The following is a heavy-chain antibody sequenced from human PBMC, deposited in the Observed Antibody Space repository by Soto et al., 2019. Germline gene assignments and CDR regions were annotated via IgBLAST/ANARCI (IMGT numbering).Heavy chain of an antibody. CDR1: GGTFSSYA. Sequence: QVQLVQSGAEVKKPGSSVKVSCKASGGTFSSYAISWVRQAPGQGLEWMGGIIPIFGTANYAQKFQGRVTITADESTSTAYMELSSLRSEDTAVYYCVRPSALLVPAAMALDYYGMDVWGQGTTVTVSS. J-gene: IGHJ6*02. D-gene: IGHD2-2*01. V-gene: IGHV1-69*12. CDR2: IIPIFGTA. CDR3: VRPSALLVPAAMALDYYGMDV.